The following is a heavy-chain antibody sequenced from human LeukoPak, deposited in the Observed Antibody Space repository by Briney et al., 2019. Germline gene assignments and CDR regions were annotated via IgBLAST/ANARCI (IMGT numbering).Heavy chain of an antibody. D-gene: IGHD3-9*01. CDR1: GGSISSGSYY. CDR2: TYTSGST. J-gene: IGHJ5*02. V-gene: IGHV4-61*02. CDR3: ARDLLTGYPGNWFDP. Sequence: SETLSLTCTVSGGSISSGSYYWSWIRQPAGKGLEWIGRIYTYTSGSTNCNPSLKSRVTISLDTSKNQFSLKLSSVTAADTAVYYCARDLLTGYPGNWFDPWGQGTLVTVSS.